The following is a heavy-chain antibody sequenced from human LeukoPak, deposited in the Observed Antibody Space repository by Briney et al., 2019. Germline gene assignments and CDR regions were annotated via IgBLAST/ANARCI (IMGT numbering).Heavy chain of an antibody. Sequence: NPSETLSLTCAVYGGSFSGYYWSWIRQPPGKGLEWIGEINHSGSTNYNPSLKSRVTISVDTSKNQFSLKLSSVTAADTAVYYCARSGGYSNYLYYYYGMDVWGQGTTVTVSS. CDR2: INHSGST. CDR1: GGSFSGYY. D-gene: IGHD4-11*01. CDR3: ARSGGYSNYLYYYYGMDV. V-gene: IGHV4-34*01. J-gene: IGHJ6*02.